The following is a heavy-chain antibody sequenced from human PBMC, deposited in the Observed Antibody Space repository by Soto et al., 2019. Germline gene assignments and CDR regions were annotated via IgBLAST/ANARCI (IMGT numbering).Heavy chain of an antibody. J-gene: IGHJ5*02. CDR3: ARDTGGWFDP. CDR1: GGSISSGDYY. V-gene: IGHV4-61*08. Sequence: SETLSLTCTVSGGSISSGDYYWSWIRQPPGKGLEWIGYIYYSGTTDYNPSLKSRVTMSVDPPKNQFSLKVSSVTAADTAVYYCARDTGGWFDPWGQGTLVTVSS. CDR2: IYYSGTT.